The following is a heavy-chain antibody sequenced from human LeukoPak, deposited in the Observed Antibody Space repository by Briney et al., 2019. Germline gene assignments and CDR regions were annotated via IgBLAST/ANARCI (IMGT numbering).Heavy chain of an antibody. V-gene: IGHV4-59*08. J-gene: IGHJ6*02. CDR3: ARHDPVSLYQRGMDV. Sequence: SETLSLTCTVSGGSISGYYWSCIRQAPGKGLEWIGYIYSNGATLYSPSLKSRVTMAVDTSNNQFSLKLSSVTAADTAVYYCARHDPVSLYQRGMDVWGQGTAVTVSS. D-gene: IGHD2/OR15-2a*01. CDR1: GGSISGYY. CDR2: IYSNGAT.